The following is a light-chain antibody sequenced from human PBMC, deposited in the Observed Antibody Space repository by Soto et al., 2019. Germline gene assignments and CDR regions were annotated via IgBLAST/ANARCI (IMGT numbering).Light chain of an antibody. Sequence: DLQMTQSPSSLSASVGDRVTITCRASQSISSFLNWYQQKPGEAPKLLIYAATSLHSGVPSRFSGSGSATDFTLTISSLQPEDFATYYCQQTYTTPWTFGQGTTVEI. CDR2: AAT. CDR1: QSISSF. J-gene: IGKJ1*01. CDR3: QQTYTTPWT. V-gene: IGKV1-39*01.